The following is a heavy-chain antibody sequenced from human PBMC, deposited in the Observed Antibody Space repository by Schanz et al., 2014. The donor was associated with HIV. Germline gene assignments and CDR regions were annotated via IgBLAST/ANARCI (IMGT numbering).Heavy chain of an antibody. CDR2: ISSSSNTI. CDR3: AREGLDCSGGSCHLGFDL. D-gene: IGHD2-15*01. Sequence: QVQLVESGGGLVKPGGSLRLSCAASEFTFSDYYMSWIRQAPGKGLEWVAYISSSSNTIYFADSVKGRITISRDNAKNSVYLQMSSLRAEDTAVYYCAREGLDCSGGSCHLGFDLWGRGTLVTVSS. V-gene: IGHV3-11*01. J-gene: IGHJ2*01. CDR1: EFTFSDYY.